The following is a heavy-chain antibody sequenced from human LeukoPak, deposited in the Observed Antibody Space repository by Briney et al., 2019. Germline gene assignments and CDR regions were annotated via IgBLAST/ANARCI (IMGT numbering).Heavy chain of an antibody. CDR3: ARGPVLLYYYYYMDV. J-gene: IGHJ6*03. CDR1: GYSFTSYW. CDR2: IIPIFGTA. D-gene: IGHD2-21*01. Sequence: KISCKGSGYSFTSYWIGWVRQAPGQGLEWMGGIIPIFGTANYAQKFQGRVTITTDESTSTAYMELSSLRSEDTAVYYCARGPVLLYYYYYMDVWGKGTTVTVSS. V-gene: IGHV1-69*05.